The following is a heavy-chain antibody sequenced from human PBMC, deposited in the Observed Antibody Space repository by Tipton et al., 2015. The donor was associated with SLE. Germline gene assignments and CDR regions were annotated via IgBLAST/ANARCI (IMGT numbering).Heavy chain of an antibody. CDR2: ITRRGKT. J-gene: IGHJ6*03. D-gene: IGHD1-26*01. V-gene: IGHV4-34*01. Sequence: TLSLTCAVHDGSLSNYYWSWFRRPPGRGLEWIGEITRRGKTNYNPSLKSRVTISVDTSKNQFSLNLRSVTAADTAVYYCARSQWEPGYMDVWGKGTTVTVSS. CDR3: ARSQWEPGYMDV. CDR1: DGSLSNYY.